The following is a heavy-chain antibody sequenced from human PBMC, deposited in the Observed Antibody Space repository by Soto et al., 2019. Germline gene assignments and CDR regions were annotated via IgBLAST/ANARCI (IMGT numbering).Heavy chain of an antibody. D-gene: IGHD2-2*01. CDR2: ISGSGGST. J-gene: IGHJ6*02. CDR1: GCTFSIYA. Sequence: GGSLRLSCAASGCTFSIYAMRWVRQAPGTGLEWVSAISGSGGSTYYADSVKGRFTISRDNSKNTLYLQMNSLRAEDTAVYYCAKGAAGASTSHYGMDVWGQGTTVTVSS. V-gene: IGHV3-23*01. CDR3: AKGAAGASTSHYGMDV.